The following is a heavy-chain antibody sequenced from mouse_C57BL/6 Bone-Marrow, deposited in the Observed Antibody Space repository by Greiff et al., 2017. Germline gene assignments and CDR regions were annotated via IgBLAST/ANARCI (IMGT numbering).Heavy chain of an antibody. Sequence: EVQVVESGGGLVKPGGSLKLSCAASGFTFSDYGMHWVRQAPEKGLECVAYISSGSSTIYYADTVKGRFTISRDNAKNTLFLQMTSLRSEDTAMYYCARGGWLLPYWYFDVWGTGTTVTVSS. D-gene: IGHD2-3*01. CDR3: ARGGWLLPYWYFDV. V-gene: IGHV5-17*01. CDR2: ISSGSSTI. J-gene: IGHJ1*03. CDR1: GFTFSDYG.